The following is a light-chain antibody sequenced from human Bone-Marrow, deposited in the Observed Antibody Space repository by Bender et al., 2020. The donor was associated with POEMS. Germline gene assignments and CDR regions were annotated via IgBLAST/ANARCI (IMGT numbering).Light chain of an antibody. CDR2: KDT. V-gene: IGLV3-25*02. CDR3: QTYYNGTYV. J-gene: IGLJ1*01. Sequence: SYELTQPPSVSVSPGQTARITCSGDALPKQYAHWYQQKAGQAPVLVIYKDTERPSGIPERFSGSFSGNSATLTISGTQAVDEADYFCQTYYNGTYVFGAGTKVTVL. CDR1: ALPKQY.